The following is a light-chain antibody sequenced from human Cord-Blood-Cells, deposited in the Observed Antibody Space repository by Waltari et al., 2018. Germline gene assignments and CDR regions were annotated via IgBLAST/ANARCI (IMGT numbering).Light chain of an antibody. J-gene: IGKJ3*01. CDR1: QSVLYSSNNKNY. Sequence: DIVMTQSPDSLAVSLGERATINCKSSQSVLYSSNNKNYLAWYQQKPGQPPKLLIYWASTRESGVPDRFSGSASVTDFTLTISSLQAEDVAVYYCQQYYSTPFTFGPGTKVDIK. CDR2: WAS. CDR3: QQYYSTPFT. V-gene: IGKV4-1*01.